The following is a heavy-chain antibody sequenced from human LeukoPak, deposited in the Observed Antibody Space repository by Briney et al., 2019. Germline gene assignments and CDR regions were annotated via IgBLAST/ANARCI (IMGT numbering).Heavy chain of an antibody. J-gene: IGHJ2*01. D-gene: IGHD1-1*01. V-gene: IGHV3-20*04. CDR2: INWSGGGA. CDR3: ARGGDWNVSELQWYFDL. CDR1: GFTFSNYA. Sequence: RPGGSLRLSCAASGFTFSNYAMSWVRQAPGKGLEWVSGINWSGGGAGYADSVKGRFTISRDNARNSLYLQMNSLRAEDTALYYCARGGDWNVSELQWYFDLWGRGTLVSVSS.